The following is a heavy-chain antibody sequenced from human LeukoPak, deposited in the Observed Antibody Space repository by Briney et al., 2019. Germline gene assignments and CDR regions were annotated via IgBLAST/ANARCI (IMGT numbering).Heavy chain of an antibody. Sequence: SETLSLTCTVSGGSISSYYWSWIRQPPGKGLEWIGYIYYSGSTNYNPSLKSRVTISVDTSKNQFSLELSSVTAADTAVYYCARHRYLSGSYYWVLDYWGQGTLVTVSS. J-gene: IGHJ4*02. CDR2: IYYSGST. CDR3: ARHRYLSGSYYWVLDY. D-gene: IGHD1-26*01. CDR1: GGSISSYY. V-gene: IGHV4-59*08.